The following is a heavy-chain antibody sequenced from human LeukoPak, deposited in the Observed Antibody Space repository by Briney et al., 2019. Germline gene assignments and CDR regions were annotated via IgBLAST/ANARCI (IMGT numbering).Heavy chain of an antibody. CDR3: TKYFYDSSGYSGWFDP. Sequence: SETLSLTCTVSGGSVSSGSYYWSWVRQPPGKGLEWLGNVHYRGSTSYNPSLKSRVTILLDTSKNQFSLKLTSVTAADTAVYYCTKYFYDSSGYSGWFDPWGQGTLVTVSS. CDR2: VHYRGST. D-gene: IGHD3-22*01. CDR1: GGSVSSGSYY. V-gene: IGHV4-61*01. J-gene: IGHJ5*02.